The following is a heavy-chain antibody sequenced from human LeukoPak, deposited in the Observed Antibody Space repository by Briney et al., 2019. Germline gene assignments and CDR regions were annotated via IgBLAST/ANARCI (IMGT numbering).Heavy chain of an antibody. CDR2: FSSGGNA. CDR3: ARKQTGTMYDV. D-gene: IGHD1-7*01. J-gene: IGHJ4*02. V-gene: IGHV4-39*07. CDR1: GGSISSSSYY. Sequence: SETLSLTCIVPGGSISSSSYYWAWIRQSPGKGLEWIGTFSSGGNAYYNPSLTSRVSISKDTSDNQFSLRLYSVTAADTAVYYCARKQTGTMYDVWGQGTQVTVSS.